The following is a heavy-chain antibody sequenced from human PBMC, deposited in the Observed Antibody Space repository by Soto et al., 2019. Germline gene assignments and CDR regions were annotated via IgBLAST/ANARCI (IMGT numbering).Heavy chain of an antibody. Sequence: EVQLVESGGGLVQPGGSLRLSCAASGFTFSIYWMHWVRQAPGKGLVWVSRMNMDGSRTSYADFAKGRFAISRDDAKSTGYLQMSKLRAEDTAVYSCVRGDGDRYDGHGYLGRHWGQGALVTVSS. J-gene: IGHJ4*02. D-gene: IGHD3-22*01. CDR3: VRGDGDRYDGHGYLGRH. CDR2: MNMDGSRT. V-gene: IGHV3-74*01. CDR1: GFTFSIYW.